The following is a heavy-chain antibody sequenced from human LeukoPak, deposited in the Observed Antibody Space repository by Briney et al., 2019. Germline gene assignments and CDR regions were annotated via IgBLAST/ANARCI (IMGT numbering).Heavy chain of an antibody. V-gene: IGHV4-39*01. J-gene: IGHJ4*02. Sequence: SETLSLTCTVSGGSISSSSSYWGWIRPPPGKGLAWVGSTYNSWRYYYNPSLNSRVTISGDTPKNQSSLKVTSVTAADTAVYYCARFSGYIYGYDYWGQGTLVTVSS. CDR2: TYNSWRY. CDR3: ARFSGYIYGYDY. D-gene: IGHD5-18*01. CDR1: GGSISSSSSY.